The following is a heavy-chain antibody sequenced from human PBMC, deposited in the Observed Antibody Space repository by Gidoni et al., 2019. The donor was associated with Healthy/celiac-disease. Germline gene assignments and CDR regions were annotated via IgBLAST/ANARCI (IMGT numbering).Heavy chain of an antibody. CDR3: ARDYYGDRTGNWFDP. Sequence: EVQLVESGGGLVQTGGSLRLSCAASGFTFRSSWMSWVRQAPGKGLEWWSKIKQDGSEKYYVDSVKGRFTISRDNAKNSLYLQMNSLRAEDTAVYYCARDYYGDRTGNWFDPGGQGTLVTVSS. CDR2: IKQDGSEK. CDR1: GFTFRSSW. D-gene: IGHD4-17*01. J-gene: IGHJ5*02. V-gene: IGHV3-7*01.